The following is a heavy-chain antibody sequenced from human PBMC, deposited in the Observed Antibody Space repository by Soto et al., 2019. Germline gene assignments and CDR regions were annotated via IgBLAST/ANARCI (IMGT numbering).Heavy chain of an antibody. V-gene: IGHV3-21*01. D-gene: IGHD1-26*01. CDR3: ARDHPVGATFDY. CDR2: ISSSSSYI. J-gene: IGHJ4*02. Sequence: GGSLRLSCAASGFTFSSYSMNWVRQAPGKGLEWVSSISSSSSYIYYADSVKGRFTISRDNAKNSLYLQMNSLRAEDTAVYYCARDHPVGATFDYWGQGTLVTVSS. CDR1: GFTFSSYS.